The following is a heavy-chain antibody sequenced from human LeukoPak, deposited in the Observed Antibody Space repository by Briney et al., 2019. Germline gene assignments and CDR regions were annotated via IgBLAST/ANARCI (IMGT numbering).Heavy chain of an antibody. CDR2: IYHSGST. CDR3: ATQKAVAANIDY. V-gene: IGHV4-38-2*02. Sequence: SETLSLTCTVSHYSIRSDYRGWIRQPPGKGLEWIGSIYHSGSTYYNPSLKSRVTISVDTSKNQFSLKLSSVTAADTAVYYCATQKAVAANIDYWGQGTLVTVSS. D-gene: IGHD6-19*01. CDR1: HYSIRSDY. J-gene: IGHJ4*02.